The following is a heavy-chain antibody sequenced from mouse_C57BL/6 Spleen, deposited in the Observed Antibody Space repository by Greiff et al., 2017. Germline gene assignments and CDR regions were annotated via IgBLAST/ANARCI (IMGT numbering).Heavy chain of an antibody. J-gene: IGHJ4*01. V-gene: IGHV8-8*01. CDR2: IWWDDDK. CDR3: ARIGEITTVVAMYAIDY. Sequence: QVTLKESGPGILQPSQTLSLTCSFSGLSLSTGGMGVGGSRQPSGKGLEWRAHIWWDDDKYYNPALKSRLTSTKDTSKNQLFLKVANVDTADTATYYCARIGEITTVVAMYAIDYWGQGASVTVSS. D-gene: IGHD1-1*01. CDR1: GLSLSTGGMG.